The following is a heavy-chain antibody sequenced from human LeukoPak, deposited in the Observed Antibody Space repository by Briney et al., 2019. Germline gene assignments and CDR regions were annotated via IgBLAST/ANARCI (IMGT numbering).Heavy chain of an antibody. V-gene: IGHV4-59*01. CDR3: ARVGGTWYVRVFDY. CDR1: GGSIRNYY. CDR2: IYYSGST. D-gene: IGHD6-13*01. Sequence: SETLSLTCTVSGGSIRNYYWSWIRQPPGQGLEWIGYIYYSGSTNYNPSLKSRVTISVDTSKNQFSLKLSSVTAADTAVYYCARVGGTWYVRVFDYWGQGTLVTVSS. J-gene: IGHJ4*02.